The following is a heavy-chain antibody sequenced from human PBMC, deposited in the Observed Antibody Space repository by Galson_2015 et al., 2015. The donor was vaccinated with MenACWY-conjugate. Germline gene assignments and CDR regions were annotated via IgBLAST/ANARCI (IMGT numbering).Heavy chain of an antibody. CDR2: IYYGGRT. D-gene: IGHD3-10*01. J-gene: IGHJ5*02. V-gene: IGHV4-59*08. Sequence: LSLTCNVSGGSINNYWSWIRQPPGKRLEWIGYIYYGGRTSYNPALKSRVTISMDTSKSYFSMNLTSVTAADTAVYYCARGFMVRGVIAPSMYFDPWGQGTLVTVSS. CDR3: ARGFMVRGVIAPSMYFDP. CDR1: GGSINNY.